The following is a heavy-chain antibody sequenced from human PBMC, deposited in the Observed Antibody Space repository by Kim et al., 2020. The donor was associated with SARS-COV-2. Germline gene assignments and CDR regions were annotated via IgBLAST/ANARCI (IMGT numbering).Heavy chain of an antibody. D-gene: IGHD3-10*01. CDR3: ARDGAIIWFGELLSEYYYYGMDV. J-gene: IGHJ6*02. V-gene: IGHV3-48*02. Sequence: GGSLRLSCAASGFTFSTYSMNWVRQAPGKGLEWVSYISTSSITIYYADSVKGRFTISRDNAKNSLYLQMNSLRDEDTAVYYCARDGAIIWFGELLSEYYYYGMDVWGQGTTVTVSS. CDR2: ISTSSITI. CDR1: GFTFSTYS.